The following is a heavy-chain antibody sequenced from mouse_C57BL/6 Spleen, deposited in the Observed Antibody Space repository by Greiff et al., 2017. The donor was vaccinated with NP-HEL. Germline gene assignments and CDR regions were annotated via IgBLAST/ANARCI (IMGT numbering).Heavy chain of an antibody. CDR2: INPNNGGT. V-gene: IGHV1-26*01. J-gene: IGHJ2*01. CDR3: ARGYSYFDY. Sequence: EVQLQQSGPELVKPGASVKISCKASGYTFTDYYMNWVKQSHGKSLEWIGDINPNNGGTSYNQKFKGKATLTVDKSSSTAYMELRSLTSEDSAVYYCARGYSYFDYWGQGTTLTVSS. D-gene: IGHD2-12*01. CDR1: GYTFTDYY.